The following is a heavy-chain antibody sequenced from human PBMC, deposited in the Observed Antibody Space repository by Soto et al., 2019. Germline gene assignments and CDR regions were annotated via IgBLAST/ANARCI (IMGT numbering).Heavy chain of an antibody. CDR2: ISDDGTNK. CDR1: GFTFSSYG. J-gene: IGHJ4*02. CDR3: AKVALPGYCGTGSCYVIDY. D-gene: IGHD2-15*01. Sequence: QVHLVESGGGVVQPGRSLRLSCAASGFTFSSYGMHWLRQTPAKGLEWVAAISDDGTNKYYEDSVKGRVTVFRDNSDNTLYLQMNSLRAEDTAVYYCAKVALPGYCGTGSCYVIDYWGQGTRVTVSS. V-gene: IGHV3-30*18.